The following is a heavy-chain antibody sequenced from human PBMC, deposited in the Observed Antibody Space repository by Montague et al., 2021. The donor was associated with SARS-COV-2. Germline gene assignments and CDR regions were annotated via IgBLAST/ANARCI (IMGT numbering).Heavy chain of an antibody. Sequence: PALVKPTQTLTLTCTFSGFSLSTSGVGVGWIRQPPGKALEWLALIYWDDDKRYSPSLKSRLTIRKGTSKNQVVLTMTNMDPVGTATYFCGHFLHRGSPNWYFDFWGRGTLVTVSS. CDR2: IYWDDDK. CDR3: GHFLHRGSPNWYFDF. D-gene: IGHD1-14*01. CDR1: GFSLSTSGVG. J-gene: IGHJ2*01. V-gene: IGHV2-5*02.